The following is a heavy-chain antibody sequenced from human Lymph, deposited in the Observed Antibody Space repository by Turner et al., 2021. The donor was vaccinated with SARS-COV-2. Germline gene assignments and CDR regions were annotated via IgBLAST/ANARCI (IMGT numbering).Heavy chain of an antibody. V-gene: IGHV3-43*02. CDR1: GFTFDDYA. D-gene: IGHD2-15*01. CDR2: ISGDGGGT. CDR3: AKDPGYCSGGSCYSRTYFDF. J-gene: IGHJ4*02. Sequence: GESGGGVVQPGGSLRLSCAASGFTFDDYAMHWVRQAPGKGLEWVPLISGDGGGTYYADSVKGRFTISRDNSKNSLSLQMNSLRAEDTALYYCAKDPGYCSGGSCYSRTYFDFWGQGTLVTVSA.